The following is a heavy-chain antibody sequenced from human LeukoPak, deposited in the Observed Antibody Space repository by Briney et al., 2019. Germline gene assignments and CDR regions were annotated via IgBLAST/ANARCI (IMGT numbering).Heavy chain of an antibody. V-gene: IGHV4-31*03. CDR1: GGSISSGDYY. Sequence: SETLSLTCTVSGGSISSGDYYWSWIRQHPGEGLEWIGYIYYTGTTYYNPSLKNRLTISVDTSKNQFSLKLTTVTAADTAVYYCARSGAAWKPPTYFQDWGQGTLVTVSS. J-gene: IGHJ1*01. CDR3: ARSGAAWKPPTYFQD. CDR2: IYYTGTT. D-gene: IGHD1-1*01.